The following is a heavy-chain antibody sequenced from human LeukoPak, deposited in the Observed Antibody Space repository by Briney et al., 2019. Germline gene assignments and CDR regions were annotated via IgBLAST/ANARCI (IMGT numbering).Heavy chain of an antibody. Sequence: SETLSLTCAVSGGSISSSNWWSWVRQPPGKGLEWIGEIYHSGSTNYSPSLKSRVTISVDKSKNQFSLKLSSVTAADTAVYYCARYGSSRYGDAFDIWGQGTMVTVSS. J-gene: IGHJ3*02. CDR2: IYHSGST. V-gene: IGHV4-4*02. D-gene: IGHD6-13*01. CDR3: ARYGSSRYGDAFDI. CDR1: GGSISSSNW.